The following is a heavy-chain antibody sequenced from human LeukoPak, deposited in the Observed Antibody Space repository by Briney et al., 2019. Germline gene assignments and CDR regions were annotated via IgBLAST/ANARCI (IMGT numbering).Heavy chain of an antibody. D-gene: IGHD7-27*01. Sequence: SETLSLTCTVSGGSISSYYWSWIRQPPGKGLEWIGYIYYSGSTNYNPSLKSRVTISVDTSKNQFSLKLSSVTAADTAVYYCARKLGSFDYWGQGTLVTVSS. CDR2: IYYSGST. V-gene: IGHV4-59*01. CDR1: GGSISSYY. CDR3: ARKLGSFDY. J-gene: IGHJ4*02.